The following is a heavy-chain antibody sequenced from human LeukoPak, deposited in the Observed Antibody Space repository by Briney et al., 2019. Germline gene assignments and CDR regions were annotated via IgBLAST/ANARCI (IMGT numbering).Heavy chain of an antibody. V-gene: IGHV4-59*08. CDR1: GGSISSYH. CDR2: IYYSGST. Sequence: SETLSLTCTVSGGSISSYHWSWIRQPPGKGLEWIGYIYYSGSTNYNPSLKSRVTISVDTSKNQFSLNLSSVTAADTAVYYCARRKGSSWTGYFDYWGQGILVTVSS. J-gene: IGHJ4*02. D-gene: IGHD6-13*01. CDR3: ARRKGSSWTGYFDY.